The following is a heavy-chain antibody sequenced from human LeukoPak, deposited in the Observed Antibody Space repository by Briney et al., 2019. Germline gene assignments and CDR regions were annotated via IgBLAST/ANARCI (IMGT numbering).Heavy chain of an antibody. V-gene: IGHV3-23*01. CDR3: AREVLGFDS. CDR2: ISGSGGTT. Sequence: GGSLRLSCAASEFTFSSFAMGWVLQAPGKGLDWVSVISGSGGTTYYADSVKGRFTISRDNSKNTLYLQMNSLRADDTAVYYCAREVLGFDSWGQGALVTVSS. D-gene: IGHD3-16*01. J-gene: IGHJ4*02. CDR1: EFTFSSFA.